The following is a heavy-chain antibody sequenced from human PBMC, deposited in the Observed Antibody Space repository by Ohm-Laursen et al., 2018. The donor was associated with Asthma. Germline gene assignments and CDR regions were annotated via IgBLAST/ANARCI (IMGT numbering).Heavy chain of an antibody. CDR3: ATRRGVSGYDGEFDS. J-gene: IGHJ4*02. V-gene: IGHV1-2*06. CDR2: INPNSGGT. Sequence: ASVKVSCKSSGYTFTGYYMHWVRQAPGQGLEWMGRINPNSGGTNYAQKFQGRVTLTRDTAINTAYMELRNLTSDDTAVYYCATRRGVSGYDGEFDSWGQGTLVTVSS. CDR1: GYTFTGYY. D-gene: IGHD5-12*01.